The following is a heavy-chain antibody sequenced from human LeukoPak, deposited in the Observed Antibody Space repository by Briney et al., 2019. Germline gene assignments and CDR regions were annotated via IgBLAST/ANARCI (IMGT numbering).Heavy chain of an antibody. J-gene: IGHJ3*02. CDR3: ARSSGDAFDI. Sequence: SETLSLTCAVYGESFSGYYWTWIRQPPGKGLEWIADVNHSGSTNYNPSLKSRVIISVDTSKNQFSLKLSSVTAADTAVYYCARSSGDAFDIWGQGTMVTVSS. V-gene: IGHV4-34*01. CDR2: VNHSGST. CDR1: GESFSGYY.